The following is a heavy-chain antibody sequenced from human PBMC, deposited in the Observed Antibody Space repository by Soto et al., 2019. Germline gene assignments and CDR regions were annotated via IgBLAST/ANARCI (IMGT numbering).Heavy chain of an antibody. D-gene: IGHD5-12*01. J-gene: IGHJ4*02. Sequence: GGSLRLSCASSGFTFSSYSMNWVRQAPGKGLEWVSYISSSSSTIYYADSVKGRFTISRDNAKNSLYLQMNSLRDDDTAVYYCAATPGSSGYDFDYWGQGTLVTVSS. CDR3: AATPGSSGYDFDY. CDR2: ISSSSSTI. CDR1: GFTFSSYS. V-gene: IGHV3-48*02.